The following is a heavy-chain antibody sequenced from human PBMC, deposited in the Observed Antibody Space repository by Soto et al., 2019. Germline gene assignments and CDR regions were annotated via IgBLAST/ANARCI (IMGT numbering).Heavy chain of an antibody. CDR2: IYPGDSDT. J-gene: IGHJ6*02. Sequence: GESLKISCKGSVYSFTSYWIGWVRQMPGKGLEWMGIIYPGDSDTRYSPSFQGQVTISADKSISTAYLQWSSLKASDTAMYYCARPRDSSSYGMDVWGQGTTVTVSS. CDR3: ARPRDSSSYGMDV. CDR1: VYSFTSYW. D-gene: IGHD6-6*01. V-gene: IGHV5-51*01.